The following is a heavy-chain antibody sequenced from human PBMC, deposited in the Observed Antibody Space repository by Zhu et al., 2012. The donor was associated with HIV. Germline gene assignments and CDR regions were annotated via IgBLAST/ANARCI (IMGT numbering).Heavy chain of an antibody. CDR2: ALGSGNT. Sequence: QVQLQESGPGLVKPSETLSLTCTVSGGSITNYYWTWIRLPAGKGLEWLGRALGSGNTYYNPSLTSRVTMSADMSKNQFTPKLTAVTAADSAVYYCARARGVAGTGYFDFWGQGILVTVSS. J-gene: IGHJ4*02. V-gene: IGHV4-4*07. CDR3: ARARGVAGTGYFDF. D-gene: IGHD6-19*01. CDR1: GGSITNYY.